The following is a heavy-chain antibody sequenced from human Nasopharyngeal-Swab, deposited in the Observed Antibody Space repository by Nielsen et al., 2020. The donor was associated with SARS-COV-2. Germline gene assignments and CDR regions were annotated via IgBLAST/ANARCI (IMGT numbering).Heavy chain of an antibody. J-gene: IGHJ6*02. Sequence: GESLKISCAASGFTFSGYSMNWVRQAPGKGLEWVSSISSSSYIYYADSVKGRFTISRDNAKNSLYLQMNSLRAEDTAVYYCAAATSLDYYYYYGMDVWGQGTTVTVSS. V-gene: IGHV3-21*01. CDR1: GFTFSGYS. CDR3: AAATSLDYYYYYGMDV. D-gene: IGHD1-26*01. CDR2: ISSSSYI.